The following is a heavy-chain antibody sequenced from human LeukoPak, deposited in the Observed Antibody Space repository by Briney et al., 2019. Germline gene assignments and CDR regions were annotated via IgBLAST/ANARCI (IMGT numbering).Heavy chain of an antibody. CDR2: IYYSGSS. V-gene: IGHV4-39*01. J-gene: IGHJ4*02. Sequence: SETQSLTCTVSGGSISSRSYYWRWIRQPPGKGLEWIGSIYYSGSSYYNPSLKSRLTISVDTSKTQFCLKLSSVTAADTAVYYCARSPNSGYDPFDYWGQGTLVTVSS. D-gene: IGHD5-12*01. CDR3: ARSPNSGYDPFDY. CDR1: GGSISSRSYY.